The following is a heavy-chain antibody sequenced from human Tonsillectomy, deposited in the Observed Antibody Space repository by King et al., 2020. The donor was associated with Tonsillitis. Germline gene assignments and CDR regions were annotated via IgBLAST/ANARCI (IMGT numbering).Heavy chain of an antibody. D-gene: IGHD3-10*01. CDR2: IYYSGST. CDR1: GGSISSYY. J-gene: IGHJ4*02. CDR3: ARVGGSGSYYNDYYFDY. V-gene: IGHV4-59*01. Sequence: QLQESGPGLVKPSETLSLTCTVSGGSISSYYWSWIRQPPGKGLEWIGYIYYSGSTNYNPSLKSRDTISVDTSKNQFSLKLSSVTAADTAVYYCARVGGSGSYYNDYYFDYWGQGTLVTVSS.